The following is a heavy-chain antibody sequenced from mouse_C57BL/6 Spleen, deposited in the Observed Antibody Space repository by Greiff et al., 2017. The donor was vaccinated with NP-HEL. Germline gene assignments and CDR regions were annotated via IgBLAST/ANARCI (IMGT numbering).Heavy chain of an antibody. Sequence: QVQLQQSGAELARPGASVKLSCKASGYTFTSYGISWVKQRTGQGLEWIGEIYPRSGNTYSNEKFKGKATLTADKSSSTAYMELRSLTSEDSAVYFCARRPDYFDYWGQGTTLTVSS. CDR3: ARRPDYFDY. CDR1: GYTFTSYG. J-gene: IGHJ2*01. CDR2: IYPRSGNT. V-gene: IGHV1-81*01.